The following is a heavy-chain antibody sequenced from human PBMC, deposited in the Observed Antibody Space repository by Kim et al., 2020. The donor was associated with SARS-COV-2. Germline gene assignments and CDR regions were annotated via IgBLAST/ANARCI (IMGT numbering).Heavy chain of an antibody. CDR1: GFIFSSYG. J-gene: IGHJ3*01. CDR2: IGGSGTYK. Sequence: LSLTCAASGFIFSSYGMVWVRQAPGKGLEWVSSIGGSGTYKYYADSLRGRFTISRDNAKNSLYLQMNSLRAEDTAVFYCARIVLTSHAFDVWGQGTMVTVSS. D-gene: IGHD3-9*01. V-gene: IGHV3-21*01. CDR3: ARIVLTSHAFDV.